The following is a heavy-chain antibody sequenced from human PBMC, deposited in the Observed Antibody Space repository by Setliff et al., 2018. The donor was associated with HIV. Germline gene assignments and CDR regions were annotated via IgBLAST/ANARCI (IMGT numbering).Heavy chain of an antibody. CDR1: GFTFSSYA. J-gene: IGHJ1*01. D-gene: IGHD1-7*01. V-gene: IGHV3-30*04. Sequence: GGSLRLSCAASGFTFSSYAMQWVRQAPGKGLEWVAVVSSDGKTRFYAESVKCRFTISRDNSKNTVSLQMDSLRVEDTAVYYCAREETNRGELHDWGQGTLVTVSS. CDR2: VSSDGKTR. CDR3: AREETNRGELHD.